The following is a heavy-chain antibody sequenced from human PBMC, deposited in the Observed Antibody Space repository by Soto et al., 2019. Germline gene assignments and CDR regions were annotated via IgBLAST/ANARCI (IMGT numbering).Heavy chain of an antibody. Sequence: GSLKISCTASGFTFGDYAMSWVRQAPGKGLEWVGFIRSKAYGGTTEYAASVKGRFTISRDDSKSIAYLQMNNLKTEDTAVYYCTREPESWYPAFDIWGQGTMVNVPS. D-gene: IGHD3-10*01. CDR3: TREPESWYPAFDI. CDR2: IRSKAYGGTT. CDR1: GFTFGDYA. V-gene: IGHV3-49*04. J-gene: IGHJ3*02.